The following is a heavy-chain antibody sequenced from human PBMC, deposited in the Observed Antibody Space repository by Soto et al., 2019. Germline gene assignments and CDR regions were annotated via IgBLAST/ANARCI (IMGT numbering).Heavy chain of an antibody. V-gene: IGHV3-21*01. Sequence: EVQLVESGGGLVKPGGSLRLSCAASGFTFSSYSMNWVRQAPGKGLEWVSSISSSSSYIYYADSVKGRFTISRDNAKNSLYLQMNSLRAEDTAVYYCAREGSISPDWFDPWGQGTLVTVSS. D-gene: IGHD6-13*01. CDR1: GFTFSSYS. CDR3: AREGSISPDWFDP. CDR2: ISSSSSYI. J-gene: IGHJ5*02.